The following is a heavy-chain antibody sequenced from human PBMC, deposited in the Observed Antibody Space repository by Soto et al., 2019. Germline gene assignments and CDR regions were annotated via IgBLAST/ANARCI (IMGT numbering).Heavy chain of an antibody. CDR3: ARGVTVFGLVSRFWFDP. CDR2: IYYSGST. J-gene: IGHJ5*02. Sequence: PSETLSLTCTVSGGSISSYYWSWIRQPPGKGLEWIGYIYYSGSTNYNPSLKSRVVISIDTSRNQFSLRLNSLTAADRAVYFCARGVTVFGLVSRFWFDPWGQGTVVTVSS. V-gene: IGHV4-59*08. CDR1: GGSISSYY. D-gene: IGHD3-3*01.